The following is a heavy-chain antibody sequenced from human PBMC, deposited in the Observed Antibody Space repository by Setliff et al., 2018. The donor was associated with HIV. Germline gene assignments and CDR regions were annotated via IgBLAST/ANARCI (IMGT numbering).Heavy chain of an antibody. CDR1: GYTFSTYA. Sequence: GASVKVSCKASGYTFSTYAMHWVRQAPGQRLEWMGWISAGKGMTKYSKKFQGRVTLTRDTAASTAYMELSGLRSEDTAVYYCARDIYDSGWFTLEYWGQGTLVTSPQ. CDR2: ISAGKGMT. D-gene: IGHD6-19*01. V-gene: IGHV1-3*01. J-gene: IGHJ4*02. CDR3: ARDIYDSGWFTLEY.